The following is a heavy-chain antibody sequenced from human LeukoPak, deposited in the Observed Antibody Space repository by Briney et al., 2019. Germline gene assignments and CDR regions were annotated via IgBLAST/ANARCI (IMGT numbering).Heavy chain of an antibody. CDR3: AKDGDSYYYDSSGYSNYYMDV. J-gene: IGHJ6*03. D-gene: IGHD3-22*01. CDR2: ISGSGGST. CDR1: GFTFSNYG. Sequence: GGSLRLSCAASGFTFSNYGMSWVRQAPGKGLEWVSAISGSGGSTYYADSVKGRFTISRDNSKNSLYLQMNSLRTEDTALYYCAKDGDSYYYDSSGYSNYYMDVWGKGTTVTVSS. V-gene: IGHV3-43*02.